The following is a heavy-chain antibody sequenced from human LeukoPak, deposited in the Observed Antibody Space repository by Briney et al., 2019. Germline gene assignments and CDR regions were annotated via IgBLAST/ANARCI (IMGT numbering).Heavy chain of an antibody. J-gene: IGHJ4*02. V-gene: IGHV1-3*03. D-gene: IGHD6-19*01. CDR2: INAGHGNT. CDR1: GYTFTSYA. Sequence: ASVKVSCKASGYTFTSYAMHWVRQAPGQRLEWMGWINAGHGNTKYSQEFQGRVTITRDTSASTAYMELSGLRSEDMAVYYCARAVRYSGGPLTDLLPYSFDYWGRGTLVTVSS. CDR3: ARAVRYSGGPLTDLLPYSFDY.